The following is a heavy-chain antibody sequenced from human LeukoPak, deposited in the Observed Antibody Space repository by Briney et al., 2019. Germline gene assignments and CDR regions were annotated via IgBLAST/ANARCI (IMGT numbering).Heavy chain of an antibody. V-gene: IGHV3-30*04. Sequence: GSLRLSCAASGFTFSSYAMHWVRQAPGKGLEWVAVTSDDGSNKYYADSVKGRFTISRDNSKNTLYLQMNSLRAEDTAVYYCARADDLDAFDIWGQGTMVTVSS. CDR2: TSDDGSNK. CDR3: ARADDLDAFDI. J-gene: IGHJ3*02. CDR1: GFTFSSYA.